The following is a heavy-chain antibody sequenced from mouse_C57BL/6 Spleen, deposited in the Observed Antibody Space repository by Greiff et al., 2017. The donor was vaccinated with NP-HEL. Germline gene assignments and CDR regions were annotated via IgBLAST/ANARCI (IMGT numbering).Heavy chain of an antibody. Sequence: VKVVESGPGLVAPSQSLSITCTVSGFSLTSYGVHWVRQPPGKGLEWLVVIWSDGSTTYNSALKSRLSISKDNSKSQVFLKMNSLQTDDTAMYYCARHQDGYYGFAYWGQGTLVTVSA. CDR3: ARHQDGYYGFAY. CDR1: GFSLTSYG. V-gene: IGHV2-6-1*01. J-gene: IGHJ3*01. D-gene: IGHD2-3*01. CDR2: IWSDGST.